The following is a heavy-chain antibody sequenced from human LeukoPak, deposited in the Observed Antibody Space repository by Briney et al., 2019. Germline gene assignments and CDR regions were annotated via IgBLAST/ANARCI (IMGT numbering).Heavy chain of an antibody. Sequence: GGSLRLSCVGSGFTFSNHALHWVRQFPGKRLEYVSAISNNGRSTHYTDSVKGRFTVSRDNSKETVYLQLRSLRPEDTALYYCARGLSGAPDYWGRGTLVTVSS. J-gene: IGHJ1*01. CDR3: ARGLSGAPDY. V-gene: IGHV3-64*02. D-gene: IGHD3-10*01. CDR2: ISNNGRST. CDR1: GFTFSNHA.